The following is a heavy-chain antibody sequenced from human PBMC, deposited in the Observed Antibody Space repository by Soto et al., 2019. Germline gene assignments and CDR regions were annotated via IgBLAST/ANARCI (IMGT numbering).Heavy chain of an antibody. V-gene: IGHV4-30-2*01. CDR3: AAGGGLPRYY. CDR1: GGSISSGGYS. CDR2: IYHSGST. Sequence: SETLSLTCAVSGGSISSGGYSWNWIRQPPGKGLEWIGYIYHSGSTYYNPSLKSRVTISVDRSKNQFSLKLSSVTAADTAVYYCAAGGGLPRYYWGQGTLVIVSS. D-gene: IGHD5-12*01. J-gene: IGHJ4*02.